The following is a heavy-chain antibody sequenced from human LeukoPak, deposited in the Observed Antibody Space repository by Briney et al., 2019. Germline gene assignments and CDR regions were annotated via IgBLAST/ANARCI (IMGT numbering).Heavy chain of an antibody. Sequence: PGGSLRLSCAASGFTFGSYGVSCVRQAPGRGLEWVSTIADSGGGTYYADSVKGRFTISRDNSKNTLYLQMSSLRVDDTAVYYCAKAPCSSITCNFDYWGQGTQVTVSS. CDR2: IADSGGGT. J-gene: IGHJ4*02. V-gene: IGHV3-23*01. CDR3: AKAPCSSITCNFDY. D-gene: IGHD2-2*01. CDR1: GFTFGSYG.